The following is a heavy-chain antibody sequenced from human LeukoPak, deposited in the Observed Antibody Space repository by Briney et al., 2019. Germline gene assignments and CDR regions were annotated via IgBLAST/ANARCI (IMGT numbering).Heavy chain of an antibody. J-gene: IGHJ6*02. D-gene: IGHD2-2*01. Sequence: PGGSLRLSCAASGFTFSSYSMNWVRQAPGKGLEWVSSISSSSSYIYYADSVKGRFTIYRDNAKNSLYLQMNSLRAEDTAVYYCARDRISTSWNYGMDVWGQGTTVTVSS. CDR1: GFTFSSYS. V-gene: IGHV3-21*01. CDR3: ARDRISTSWNYGMDV. CDR2: ISSSSSYI.